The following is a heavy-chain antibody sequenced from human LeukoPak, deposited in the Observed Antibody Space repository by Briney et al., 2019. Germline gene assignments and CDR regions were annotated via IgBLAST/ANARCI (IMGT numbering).Heavy chain of an antibody. Sequence: SETLSLTCTVSGGSIINTSFYWGWIRQPPGKGLEWIGGIYYSGSTYYNPSLQSRVTISVDTSKNQFSLKLTSVTAADTAVYYCAREGETYDSSGTNFDYWGQGTLVTVSS. CDR2: IYYSGST. V-gene: IGHV4-39*07. CDR3: AREGETYDSSGTNFDY. D-gene: IGHD3-22*01. J-gene: IGHJ4*02. CDR1: GGSIINTSFY.